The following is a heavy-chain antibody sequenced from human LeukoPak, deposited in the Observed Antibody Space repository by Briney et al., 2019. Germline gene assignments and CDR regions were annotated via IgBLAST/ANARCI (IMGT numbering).Heavy chain of an antibody. CDR2: ICPGDSDT. J-gene: IGHJ3*02. Sequence: GESLKISCKGSGYSFTSYWIGWVRQMPGKGLEWMGIICPGDSDTRYSPSFQGQVTISADKSISTAYLQWSSLKASDTAMYYCARCITTLQDAFDIWGQGTMVTVSS. CDR3: ARCITTLQDAFDI. CDR1: GYSFTSYW. D-gene: IGHD3-10*01. V-gene: IGHV5-51*01.